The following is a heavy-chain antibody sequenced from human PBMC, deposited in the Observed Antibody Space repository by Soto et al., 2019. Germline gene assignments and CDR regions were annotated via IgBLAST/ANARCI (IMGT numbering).Heavy chain of an antibody. Sequence: PSETLSLTCTVSGGSISGHYWTWIRQPPGKGLEWIGYIFYSGNTNYNPSLRSRVTISVDTSKNQFSLKVNSVTTADTAMYYCARVGSSGWSPDYWGQGTLVTGLL. CDR1: GGSISGHY. D-gene: IGHD6-19*01. V-gene: IGHV4-59*11. CDR2: IFYSGNT. CDR3: ARVGSSGWSPDY. J-gene: IGHJ4*02.